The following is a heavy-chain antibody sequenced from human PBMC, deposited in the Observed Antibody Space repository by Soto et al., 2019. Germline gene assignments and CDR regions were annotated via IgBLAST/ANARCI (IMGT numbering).Heavy chain of an antibody. CDR2: IYSRGNT. V-gene: IGHV4-59*01. J-gene: IGHJ3*02. CDR1: GGSISTDY. Sequence: SETLSLTCTVSGGSISTDYWCWIRQSPAKELEWIGYIYSRGNTNYNPSLMKRVTISVDTSRTQFYLHLSSVTAADTAVYYWARGRPCDGHNSGHSVFAIRGQENMVIV. CDR3: ARGRPCDGHNSGHSVFAI. D-gene: IGHD3-10*01.